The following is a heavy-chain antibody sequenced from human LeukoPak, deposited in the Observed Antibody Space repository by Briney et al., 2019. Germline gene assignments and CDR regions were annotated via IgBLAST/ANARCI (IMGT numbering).Heavy chain of an antibody. CDR1: GYTFTSYG. CDR2: ISAYNGNT. Sequence: ASVKVSCKASGYTFTSYGISWVRQAPGQGLEWMGWISAYNGNTNYAQKLQGRVTMTTDTSTSTAYMELRSLRSEDTAVYYCARAQTPYYYDSSGYYNFDYWGQGTLVTVSS. D-gene: IGHD3-22*01. CDR3: ARAQTPYYYDSSGYYNFDY. J-gene: IGHJ4*02. V-gene: IGHV1-18*01.